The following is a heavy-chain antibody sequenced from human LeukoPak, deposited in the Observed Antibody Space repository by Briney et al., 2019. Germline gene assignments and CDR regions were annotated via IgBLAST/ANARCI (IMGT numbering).Heavy chain of an antibody. CDR2: IIPIFGTA. CDR3: ARVQAGLWFGELTDY. J-gene: IGHJ4*02. D-gene: IGHD3-10*01. Sequence: VASVKVSCKASGGTFSSYAISWVRQAPGQGLEWMGGIIPIFGTANYAQKFQGRVTITTDESTSTAYMELSSLRSEDTAVYYCARVQAGLWFGELTDYWGQGTLVTVSS. V-gene: IGHV1-69*05. CDR1: GGTFSSYA.